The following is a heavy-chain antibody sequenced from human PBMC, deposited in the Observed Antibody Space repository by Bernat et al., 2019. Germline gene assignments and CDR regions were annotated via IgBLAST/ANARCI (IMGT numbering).Heavy chain of an antibody. D-gene: IGHD7-27*01. J-gene: IGHJ3*02. V-gene: IGHV3-48*02. CDR1: GFTFSSYS. CDR2: ISSSSSTI. CDR3: ARTLTGDSGDAFDI. Sequence: EVQLVESGGGLVQPGGSLRLSCAASGFTFSSYSMNWVRQAPGKGLEWVSYISSSSSTIYYADSVKGRFTISRDNAKNSLYLRMNSLRDEDTAVYYCARTLTGDSGDAFDIWGQGTMVTVSS.